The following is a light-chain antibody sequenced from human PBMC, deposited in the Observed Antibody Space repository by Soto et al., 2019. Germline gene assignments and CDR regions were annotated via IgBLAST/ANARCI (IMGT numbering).Light chain of an antibody. CDR2: AAS. J-gene: IGKJ1*01. CDR3: QQSYSTWRT. CDR1: QSISSY. Sequence: DIQMTQSPSSLSASVGDRVTITCRASQSISSYLNWYQQKPGKAPKLLIYAASSLQSGVTSRFSGSGSGTDFTLTISSLQPEDFATYYCQQSYSTWRTFGQGTKVEIK. V-gene: IGKV1-39*01.